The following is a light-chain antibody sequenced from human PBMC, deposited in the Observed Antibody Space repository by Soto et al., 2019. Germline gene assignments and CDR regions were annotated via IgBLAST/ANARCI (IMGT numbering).Light chain of an antibody. CDR2: EVT. CDR1: SGDIGSYNR. Sequence: QSVLTQPPSVSGSPGQSVTISCTGTSGDIGSYNRVSWFQQPPGTAPQLTIYEVTNRPSGVPDRFSGSKSGNTASLTISGLQTEDETSNSTPFVFGTGTKVTV. CDR3: PFV. V-gene: IGLV2-18*01. J-gene: IGLJ1*01.